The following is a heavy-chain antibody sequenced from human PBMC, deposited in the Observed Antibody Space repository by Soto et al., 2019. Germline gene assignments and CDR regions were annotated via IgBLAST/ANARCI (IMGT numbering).Heavy chain of an antibody. D-gene: IGHD3-22*01. J-gene: IGHJ4*02. Sequence: PSETLSLTCTVSGGSISSSSYYWGWIRQPPGKGLEWIGSIYYSGSTYYNPSLKSRVTISVDTSKNQFSLKLSSVTAADTAVYYWARDLHYYDSSGYYYVFDYCGQGPLVTV. CDR2: IYYSGST. CDR3: ARDLHYYDSSGYYYVFDY. CDR1: GGSISSSSYY. V-gene: IGHV4-39*07.